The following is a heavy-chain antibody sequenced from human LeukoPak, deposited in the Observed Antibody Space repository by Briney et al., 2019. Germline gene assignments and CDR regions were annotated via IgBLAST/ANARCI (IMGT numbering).Heavy chain of an antibody. CDR1: GGTFSSYA. Sequence: GASVKVSCKASGGTFSSYAISWVRQAPGQGLEWMGGIIPIFGTANYAQKFQGRVTMTTDTSTSTAYMELRSLRSDDTAVYYCARDPTEDFWSGFYSYFDFWGQGTLVTVSS. CDR2: IIPIFGTA. J-gene: IGHJ4*02. CDR3: ARDPTEDFWSGFYSYFDF. V-gene: IGHV1-69*05. D-gene: IGHD3-3*01.